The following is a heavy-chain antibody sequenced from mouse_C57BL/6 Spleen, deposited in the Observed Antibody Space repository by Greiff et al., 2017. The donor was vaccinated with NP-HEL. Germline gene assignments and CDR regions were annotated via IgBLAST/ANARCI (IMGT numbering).Heavy chain of an antibody. Sequence: QVQLQQSGPELVKPGASVKISCKASGYAFSSSWMNWVKQRPGKGLEWIGRIYPGDGDTNYNGKFKGKATLTADKSSSTAYMQLSSLTSEDSAVYFCAIDYSNFLDYWGQGTTLTVSS. V-gene: IGHV1-82*01. CDR2: IYPGDGDT. CDR3: AIDYSNFLDY. CDR1: GYAFSSSW. J-gene: IGHJ2*01. D-gene: IGHD2-5*01.